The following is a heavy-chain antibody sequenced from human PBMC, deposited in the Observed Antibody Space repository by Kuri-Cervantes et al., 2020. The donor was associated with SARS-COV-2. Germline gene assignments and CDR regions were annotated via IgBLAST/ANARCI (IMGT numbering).Heavy chain of an antibody. CDR1: GFTFSSYA. J-gene: IGHJ4*02. V-gene: IGHV3-23*01. CDR2: ISGSGGST. D-gene: IGHD3-10*01. Sequence: GGSLRLSCAASGFTFSSYAMSWVRQAPGKGLEWVSAISGSGGSTYYADSVKGRFTISRDNSKITLYLQMNSLRAEDTAVYYCAKSRLTMVRGVITGDFDYWGQGTLVTVSS. CDR3: AKSRLTMVRGVITGDFDY.